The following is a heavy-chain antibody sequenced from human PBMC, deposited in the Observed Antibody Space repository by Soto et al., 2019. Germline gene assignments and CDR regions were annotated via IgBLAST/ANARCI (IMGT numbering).Heavy chain of an antibody. CDR2: ISTSGGST. J-gene: IGHJ5*02. Sequence: GGSLRLSCAASGFTFSSYAMSWVRQAPGKGLEWVSTISTSGGSTYYADSVKGRFTISRDNSKNTLYLQMNSLRAEDTAVYYCAKDGPYGSESYSFRYNWLDPWGQGTLVTVSS. V-gene: IGHV3-23*01. D-gene: IGHD3-10*01. CDR3: AKDGPYGSESYSFRYNWLDP. CDR1: GFTFSSYA.